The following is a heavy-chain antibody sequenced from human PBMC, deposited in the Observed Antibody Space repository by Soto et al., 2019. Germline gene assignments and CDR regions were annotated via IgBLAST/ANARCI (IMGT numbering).Heavy chain of an antibody. D-gene: IGHD4-17*01. J-gene: IGHJ2*01. CDR3: ARRTVGWYFDL. Sequence: EVQLLESGGGLVQPGGSLRLSCAASGFTFSIYAMNWVRQAPDSVKGRFTISRDNSKNTLYLQMNSLTAEDTAVYYCARRTVGWYFDLWGRGTLVTVSS. CDR1: GFTFSIYA. V-gene: IGHV3-23*01.